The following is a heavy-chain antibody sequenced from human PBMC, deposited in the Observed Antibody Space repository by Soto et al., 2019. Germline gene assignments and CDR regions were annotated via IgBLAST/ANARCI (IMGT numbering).Heavy chain of an antibody. CDR2: IYPGDSDT. V-gene: IGHV5-51*01. D-gene: IGHD6-6*01. Sequence: VESLKSSFKCSGYSFTSYWGCCGVQVPGKGLEWMGIIYPGDSDTRYSPSFQGQVTISADKSISTAYLQWSSLKASDTAMYYCETHMAARVAYYYYGMELSGPPTTVTV. CDR3: ETHMAARVAYYYYGMEL. CDR1: GYSFTSYW. J-gene: IGHJ6*02.